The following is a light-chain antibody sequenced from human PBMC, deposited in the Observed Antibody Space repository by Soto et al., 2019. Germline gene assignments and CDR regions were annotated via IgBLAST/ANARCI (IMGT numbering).Light chain of an antibody. CDR3: QQYNTYPWT. Sequence: EIVLTQSPGTLSLSPGERATLSCRASQSVDTFLVWYQQKPGQAPRLLIFGASSRATGIPDRFRGSGSGTDFTLTISGLEPEDFAVYYCQQYNTYPWTFGQGTKVEIK. J-gene: IGKJ1*01. V-gene: IGKV3-20*01. CDR2: GAS. CDR1: QSVDTF.